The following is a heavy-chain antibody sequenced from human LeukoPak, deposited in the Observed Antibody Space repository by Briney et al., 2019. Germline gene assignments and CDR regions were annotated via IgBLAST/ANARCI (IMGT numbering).Heavy chain of an antibody. Sequence: GGSLRLSCAASGFTFSSYSMNWVRQAPGKGLEWVSYISSRSRTIFYADSVKGRFTISRDNAKNSLYLQMNSLRAEDTAVYYCARAYYDFWSGYYTGWFDPWGQGTLVTVSS. CDR1: GFTFSSYS. V-gene: IGHV3-48*04. D-gene: IGHD3-3*01. CDR3: ARAYYDFWSGYYTGWFDP. J-gene: IGHJ5*02. CDR2: ISSRSRTI.